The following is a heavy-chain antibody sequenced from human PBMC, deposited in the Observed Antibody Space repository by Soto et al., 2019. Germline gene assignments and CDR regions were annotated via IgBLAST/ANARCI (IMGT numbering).Heavy chain of an antibody. J-gene: IGHJ6*02. CDR1: GGSISSYY. V-gene: IGHV4-59*01. D-gene: IGHD3-10*01. Sequence: PSETLSLTCTVSGGSISSYYWSWTQQPPGKGLEWIWYIYYSGSTNYNPYLKSRVTISVDTSKNQFYLKLSAVTAADSAVYDCARGIARGDYYHYGMDVWGQGTTVTVSS. CDR2: IYYSGST. CDR3: ARGIARGDYYHYGMDV.